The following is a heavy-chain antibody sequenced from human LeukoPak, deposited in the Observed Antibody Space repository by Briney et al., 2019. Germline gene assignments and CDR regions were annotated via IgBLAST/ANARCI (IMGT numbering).Heavy chain of an antibody. Sequence: GGSLRLSCAASGFTFSGSAMHWVRQAPGKGLEWVGRIRSKANSYATAYAASVKGRFTISRDDSKNTAYLQMNSLRAEDTAVYYCAKVGQPFDYWGQGTLVTVSS. CDR2: IRSKANSYAT. J-gene: IGHJ4*02. CDR3: AKVGQPFDY. V-gene: IGHV3-73*01. D-gene: IGHD1-26*01. CDR1: GFTFSGSA.